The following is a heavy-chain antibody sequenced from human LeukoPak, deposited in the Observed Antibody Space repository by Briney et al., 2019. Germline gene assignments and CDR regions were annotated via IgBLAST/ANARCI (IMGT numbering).Heavy chain of an antibody. CDR3: ARASYCGGDCYHSFDY. V-gene: IGHV1-2*02. Sequence: ASMKVSCKASGYSFTGHYIHWVRQAPGHGLEWMGWIRPDSGGTKYLQKFQGRVTMTRDTSIGTAFMELTRLTSDDTAVYYCARASYCGGDCYHSFDYWGQGTLVTVSS. CDR1: GYSFTGHY. CDR2: IRPDSGGT. D-gene: IGHD2-21*02. J-gene: IGHJ4*02.